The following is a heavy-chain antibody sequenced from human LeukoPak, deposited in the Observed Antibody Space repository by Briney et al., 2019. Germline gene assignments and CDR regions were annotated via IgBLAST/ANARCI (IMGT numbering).Heavy chain of an antibody. CDR1: GGTFSSYA. CDR3: ASGSGSYYTPNPLDY. J-gene: IGHJ4*02. V-gene: IGHV1-8*02. Sequence: ASVKVSCKASGGTFSSYAISWVRQATGQGLEWMGWMNPNSGNTGYAQRFQGRVTMTRNTSITTAYMELSSLRSEDTAVYYCASGSGSYYTPNPLDYWGQGTLVTVSS. CDR2: MNPNSGNT. D-gene: IGHD1-26*01.